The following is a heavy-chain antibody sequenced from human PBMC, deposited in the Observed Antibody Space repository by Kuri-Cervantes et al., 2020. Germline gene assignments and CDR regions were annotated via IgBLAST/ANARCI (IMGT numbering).Heavy chain of an antibody. Sequence: GESLKISCAASGFTFSSYAMHWVRQAPGRGLEWVAVLSHDGSSIYYASSVKGRFTISRDNSKNTLYLQMNSLRVEDTAVYYCARDRGTGWYLPHIPWGQGTLVTVSS. J-gene: IGHJ5*02. V-gene: IGHV3-30*04. CDR2: LSHDGSSI. D-gene: IGHD6-19*01. CDR1: GFTFSSYA. CDR3: ARDRGTGWYLPHIP.